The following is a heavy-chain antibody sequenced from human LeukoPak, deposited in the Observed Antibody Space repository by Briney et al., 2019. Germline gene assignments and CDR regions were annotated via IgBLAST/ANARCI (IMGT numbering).Heavy chain of an antibody. D-gene: IGHD6-6*01. Sequence: KASETLSLTCTVSGGSISSSSYYWGWIRQPPGKGPEWIGSIYYSGSTYYNPSLKSRVTISVDTSKNQFSLKLSSVTAADTAVYYCARHQIIAARPIDYWGQGTLVTVSS. V-gene: IGHV4-39*01. CDR2: IYYSGST. CDR1: GGSISSSSYY. CDR3: ARHQIIAARPIDY. J-gene: IGHJ4*02.